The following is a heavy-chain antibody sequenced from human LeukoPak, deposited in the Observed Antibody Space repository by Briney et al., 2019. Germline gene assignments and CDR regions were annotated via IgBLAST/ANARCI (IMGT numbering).Heavy chain of an antibody. Sequence: GGSLRLSCTPSGFTFSSYWMSWVRQAPGKGLEWVANINQDGGEKYYVDSVKGRFTISRDNAKNSLYLQMNSLRAEDTAIYYCARAPIVVVPTWRPTYFDYWGQGTLVTVSS. CDR1: GFTFSSYW. J-gene: IGHJ4*02. V-gene: IGHV3-7*01. CDR2: INQDGGEK. D-gene: IGHD2-2*01. CDR3: ARAPIVVVPTWRPTYFDY.